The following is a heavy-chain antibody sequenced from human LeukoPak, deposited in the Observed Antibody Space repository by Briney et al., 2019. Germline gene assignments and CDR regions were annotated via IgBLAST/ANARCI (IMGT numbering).Heavy chain of an antibody. CDR2: IYYSGSA. V-gene: IGHV4-31*03. Sequence: SQTLSLTCTVSGGSISSGGYYWSWIRQHPGKGLEWIGYIYYSGSAYYNPSLKSRVTMSVDTSENQFSLKLNSVTAADTAVYYCATTVGSYFDYWSQGTLVTVSS. J-gene: IGHJ4*02. CDR3: ATTVGSYFDY. CDR1: GGSISSGGYY. D-gene: IGHD3-16*01.